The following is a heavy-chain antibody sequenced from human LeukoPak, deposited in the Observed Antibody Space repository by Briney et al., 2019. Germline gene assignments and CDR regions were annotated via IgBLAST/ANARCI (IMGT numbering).Heavy chain of an antibody. Sequence: ASVKVSCKASGYSFGTYGVCWVRQAPGQGLEWMGWVSAYNSKTNYAQMFQGRVTMTTDTSTSTAYMELRSLKFDDTAMYFCARSSLRPDYWGQGTLVTVSS. CDR2: VSAYNSKT. CDR3: ARSSLRPDY. V-gene: IGHV1-18*01. J-gene: IGHJ4*02. CDR1: GYSFGTYG. D-gene: IGHD2-2*01.